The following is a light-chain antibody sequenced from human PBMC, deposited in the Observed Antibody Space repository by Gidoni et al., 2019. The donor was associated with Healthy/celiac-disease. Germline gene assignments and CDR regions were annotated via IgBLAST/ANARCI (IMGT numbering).Light chain of an antibody. CDR2: KAS. J-gene: IGKJ4*01. CDR3: QQYNSYPLT. CDR1: QSISTW. V-gene: IGKV1-5*03. Sequence: DIQMTQSPSTLSASVGDRVTITCRAGQSISTWLAWYQQTPGKAPKLLIYKASSLESGVPSRFSGSGSGTEFTLTISSLQPDDFATYYCQQYNSYPLTFGGGTKVEIK.